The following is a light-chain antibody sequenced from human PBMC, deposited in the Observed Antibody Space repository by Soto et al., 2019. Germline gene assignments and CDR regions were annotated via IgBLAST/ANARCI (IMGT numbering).Light chain of an antibody. V-gene: IGKV3-15*01. Sequence: EIVMTQSPATLSVSPGARAPLSCRARQSVSSNLAWYPQHPGQAPRLLIYGASTRATGIPVRFSGSGFGTEFTLTISSLQSEDFAVYYCQQYKNWPLFGQGTRLEIK. CDR2: GAS. CDR1: QSVSSN. CDR3: QQYKNWPL. J-gene: IGKJ5*01.